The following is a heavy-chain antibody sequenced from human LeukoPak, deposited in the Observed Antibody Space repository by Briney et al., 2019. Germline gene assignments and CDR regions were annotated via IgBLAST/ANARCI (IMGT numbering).Heavy chain of an antibody. V-gene: IGHV3-21*01. CDR1: GFTFSSYS. D-gene: IGHD3-9*01. J-gene: IGHJ4*02. Sequence: PGGSLRLSCAASGFTFSSYSMNWVRQAPGKGLEWVSSISSSSSYIYYADSVKGRFTISRDNAKNSLYLQMNSLRAEDTAVYYCARPDDILTGYYFDYWGQGTLVTVSS. CDR2: ISSSSSYI. CDR3: ARPDDILTGYYFDY.